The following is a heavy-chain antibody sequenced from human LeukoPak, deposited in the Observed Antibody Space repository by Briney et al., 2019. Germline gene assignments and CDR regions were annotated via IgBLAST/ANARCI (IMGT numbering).Heavy chain of an antibody. V-gene: IGHV3-21*01. Sequence: GGSLRLSCAASGFTFSSYSMTWVRRAPGKGLEWVSSISSSSSFIFNADSLKGRFTISRDNAKNSLYLQMNSLRAEDAAVYYCVRGNDYGGPHYWGQGTLVTVSS. CDR1: GFTFSSYS. CDR3: VRGNDYGGPHY. J-gene: IGHJ4*02. CDR2: ISSSSSFI. D-gene: IGHD4-23*01.